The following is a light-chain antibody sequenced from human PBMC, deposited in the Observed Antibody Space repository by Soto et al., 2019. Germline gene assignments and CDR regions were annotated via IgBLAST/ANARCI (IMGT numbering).Light chain of an antibody. CDR1: SSDVGGHNY. V-gene: IGLV2-14*01. CDR2: EVR. CDR3: SSYTSTNPWV. Sequence: QSALTQPASVSGSPGQSITISCTATSSDVGGHNYVSWYQQHPGKAPKFMIFEVRNRPSGVSNRFSGSKSGNTASLAISGLQAEDEADYYCSSYTSTNPWVFGGGTKVTVL. J-gene: IGLJ3*02.